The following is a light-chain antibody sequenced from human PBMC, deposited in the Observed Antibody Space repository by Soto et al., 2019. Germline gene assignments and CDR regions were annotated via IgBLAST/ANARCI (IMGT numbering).Light chain of an antibody. V-gene: IGKV1-5*03. CDR1: QSVGKW. Sequence: DIQMTQSPSTLSAFVGDRVTITCRASQSVGKWLAWYQQKPGKAPKILICKASTLESGVPSRFNGSGSGTEFTLTISSLQPDDFATYYCQQYTSYPLTFGGGTKVEIK. CDR3: QQYTSYPLT. CDR2: KAS. J-gene: IGKJ4*01.